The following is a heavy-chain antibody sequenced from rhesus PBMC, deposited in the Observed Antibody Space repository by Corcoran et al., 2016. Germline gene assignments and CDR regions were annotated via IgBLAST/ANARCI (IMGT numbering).Heavy chain of an antibody. CDR2: ISNGGGST. CDR1: GFTFSSYG. D-gene: IGHD4-35*01. V-gene: IGHV3S5*01. CDR3: ASRGGYGNYRGFDY. Sequence: EVQLVESGGGLVQPGGSPRLSCAASGFTFSSYGMSWVRQAPGKGLEWVSYISNGGGSTYDAESVKGRINISRDNSKNTLSLQMNSLRAEDTAVYYCASRGGYGNYRGFDYWGQGVLVTVSS. J-gene: IGHJ4*01.